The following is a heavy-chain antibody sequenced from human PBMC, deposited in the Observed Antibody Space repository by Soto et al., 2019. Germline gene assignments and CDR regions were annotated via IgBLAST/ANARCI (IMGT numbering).Heavy chain of an antibody. CDR2: INHSGST. D-gene: IGHD6-19*01. CDR1: GGSFSGYY. CDR3: ARGALPIAVAGSFDY. V-gene: IGHV4-34*01. J-gene: IGHJ4*02. Sequence: QVQLQQWGAGLLKPSETLSLTCAVYGGSFSGYYWSWIRQPPGKGLEWIGEINHSGSTNYNPSLKSRVTISVDTSKNQFSLKLSSVTAADTAVYYCARGALPIAVAGSFDYWGQGTLVTVSS.